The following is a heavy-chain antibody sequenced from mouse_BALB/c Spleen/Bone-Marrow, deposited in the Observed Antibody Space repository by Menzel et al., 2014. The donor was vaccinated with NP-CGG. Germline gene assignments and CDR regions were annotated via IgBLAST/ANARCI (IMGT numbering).Heavy chain of an antibody. CDR1: GFTFTDYY. Sequence: EVKLMESGGGLVQPGGSLRLSCATSGFTFTDYYMSWVRQPPGKALEWLGFIRNKANGYTTEYSASVKGRFTISRDNSQSILYLQINTLRAEDSATYYCARGWITTGFAYWGQGTLVTVSA. V-gene: IGHV7-3*02. CDR3: ARGWITTGFAY. J-gene: IGHJ3*01. D-gene: IGHD1-1*01. CDR2: IRNKANGYTT.